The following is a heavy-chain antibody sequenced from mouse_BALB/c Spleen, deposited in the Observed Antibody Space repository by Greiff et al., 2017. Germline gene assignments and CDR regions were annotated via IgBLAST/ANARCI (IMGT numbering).Heavy chain of an antibody. CDR2: INPNNGGT. CDR3: ASSITTAMDY. CDR1: GYTFTDYN. J-gene: IGHJ4*01. V-gene: IGHV1-18*01. Sequence: VQLKESGPELVKPGASVKIPCKASGYTFTDYNMDWVKQSHGKSLEWIGDINPNNGGTIYNQKFKGKATLTVDKSSSTAYMELRSLTSEDTAVYYCASSITTAMDYWGQGTSVTVSS. D-gene: IGHD1-2*01.